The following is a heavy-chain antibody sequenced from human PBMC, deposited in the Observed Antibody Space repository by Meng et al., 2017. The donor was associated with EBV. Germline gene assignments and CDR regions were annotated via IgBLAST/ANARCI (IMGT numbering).Heavy chain of an antibody. CDR2: INPNSGGT. J-gene: IGHJ5*02. V-gene: IGHV1-2*06. Sequence: GQLVQLGAEVKKPGASVKVSCKASGYTFTGYYKHWVRQALGQGLEWMGRINPNSGGTNYAQKFQGRVTMTRDTSISTAYMELSRLRSDDTAVYYCAKGADLAAAGTFWFDPWGQGTLVTVSS. CDR1: GYTFTGYY. CDR3: AKGADLAAAGTFWFDP. D-gene: IGHD6-13*01.